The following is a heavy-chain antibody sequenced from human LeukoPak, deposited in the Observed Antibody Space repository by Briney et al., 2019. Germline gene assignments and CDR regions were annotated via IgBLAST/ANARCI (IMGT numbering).Heavy chain of an antibody. J-gene: IGHJ6*03. D-gene: IGHD2-15*01. Sequence: GASVKVSCKASGGTFSSYAISWVRQAPGQGLEWMGRIIPIFGTANYAQKFQGRVTITTDESPSTAYMELSSLRSEDTAVYYCARDLVVVVAGYYYYSMDVWGKGTTVTVSS. CDR3: ARDLVVVVAGYYYYSMDV. CDR2: IIPIFGTA. CDR1: GGTFSSYA. V-gene: IGHV1-69*05.